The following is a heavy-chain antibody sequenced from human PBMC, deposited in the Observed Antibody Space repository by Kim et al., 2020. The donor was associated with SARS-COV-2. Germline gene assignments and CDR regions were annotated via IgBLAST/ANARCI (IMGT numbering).Heavy chain of an antibody. V-gene: IGHV1-69*13. CDR2: IVPFIGTS. J-gene: IGHJ4*02. D-gene: IGHD6-13*01. Sequence: SVKVSCKASRDTFNTYAISWVRQAPGQGLEWLGGIVPFIGTSDYAQKFQGRVTITADDSTTTVYMQLSSLRFEDTAVYYCARGGFSSSWRFEYWGQGT. CDR3: ARGGFSSSWRFEY. CDR1: RDTFNTYA.